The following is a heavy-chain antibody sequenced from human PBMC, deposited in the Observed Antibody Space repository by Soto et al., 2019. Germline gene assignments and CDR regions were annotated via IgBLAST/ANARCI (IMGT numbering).Heavy chain of an antibody. CDR2: ISGDGDYK. J-gene: IGHJ4*02. D-gene: IGHD3-22*01. Sequence: EVQLVDSGGGLVEPGGSLRLSCAASGFSFFTYTMDWVRQAPGKGLEWVSSISGDGDYKYYAHSVRGRFTISRDNAKNSLYLQMNSLYAEDTAVYYCARIESSGSTPYRRQGYLDYWGQGTLVTVSS. CDR1: GFSFFTYT. V-gene: IGHV3-21*01. CDR3: ARIESSGSTPYRRQGYLDY.